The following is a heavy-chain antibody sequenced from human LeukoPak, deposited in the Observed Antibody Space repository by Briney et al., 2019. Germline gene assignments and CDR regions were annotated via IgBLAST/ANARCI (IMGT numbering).Heavy chain of an antibody. D-gene: IGHD6-19*01. CDR1: GYTFTGYY. CDR2: INPNSGGT. V-gene: IGHV1-2*02. Sequence: GASVKVSCKASGYTFTGYYIHWVRQAPGQGLVWTGWINPNSGGTNYEQKFQGRVTMTRDTSITTAYMELSRLRSDDTAVYYCAVLCSSGSIDYWGQGTLVTVSS. J-gene: IGHJ4*02. CDR3: AVLCSSGSIDY.